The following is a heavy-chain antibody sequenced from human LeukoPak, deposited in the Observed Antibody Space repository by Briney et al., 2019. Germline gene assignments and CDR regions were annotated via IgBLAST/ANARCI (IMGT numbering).Heavy chain of an antibody. CDR2: IIPILGIA. V-gene: IGHV1-69*04. D-gene: IGHD5-12*01. CDR3: ARDRWATGGVDY. CDR1: GGTFSSYA. J-gene: IGHJ4*02. Sequence: SVKVSCKASGGTFSSYAISWVRQAPGQGLEWMGRIIPILGIANYAQKFQGRVTITADKSTSTAYMELSSLRSEDTAVYYCARDRWATGGVDYWGQGTLVTVSS.